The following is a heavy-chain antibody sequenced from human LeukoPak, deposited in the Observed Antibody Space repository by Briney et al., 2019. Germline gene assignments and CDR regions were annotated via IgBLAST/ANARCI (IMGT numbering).Heavy chain of an antibody. J-gene: IGHJ4*02. CDR2: ISWYSGSI. CDR3: AKDGSGYYSFDY. V-gene: IGHV3-9*01. Sequence: GRSLTLSCAASGFTFDDYAMHWVRQAPGKGLEWVSGISWYSGSIGYADSAKSRFTISRDNAKNSLYLQMNSLRAEDTAVYYCAKDGSGYYSFDYWGQGTLVTVSS. CDR1: GFTFDDYA. D-gene: IGHD3-3*01.